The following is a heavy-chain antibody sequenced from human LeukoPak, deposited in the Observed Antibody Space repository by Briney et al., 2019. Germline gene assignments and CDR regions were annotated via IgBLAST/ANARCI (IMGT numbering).Heavy chain of an antibody. CDR3: ARRLGYSSSWYRSAHPFDY. J-gene: IGHJ4*02. D-gene: IGHD6-13*01. CDR2: INHSGST. Sequence: PSETLSLTCAVYGGSFSGYYWSWIRQPPGKGLEWIGEINHSGSTNYNPSLKSRVTISVDTSKNQFSLKLSSVTAADTAVYYCARRLGYSSSWYRSAHPFDYWGQGTLVTVSS. V-gene: IGHV4-34*01. CDR1: GGSFSGYY.